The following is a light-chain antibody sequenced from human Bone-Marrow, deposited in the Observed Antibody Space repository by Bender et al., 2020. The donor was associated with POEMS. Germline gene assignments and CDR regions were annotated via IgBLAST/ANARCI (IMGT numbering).Light chain of an antibody. V-gene: IGLV2-14*01. Sequence: QSALTQPASVSGSPGQSITISCTGTSSDVGGYNYVSWYQQHPGKAPKLMIYEVSSRPSGLSNRFSGSKSGNTASLTISGLQADDEADYFCSSYTGSGSVVFGGGTKLTVL. CDR2: EVS. CDR1: SSDVGGYNY. CDR3: SSYTGSGSVV. J-gene: IGLJ2*01.